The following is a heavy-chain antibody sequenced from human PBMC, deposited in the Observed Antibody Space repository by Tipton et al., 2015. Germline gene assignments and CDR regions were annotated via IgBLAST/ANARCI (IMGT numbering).Heavy chain of an antibody. Sequence: TLSLTCTVSGGSISSYYWSWIRQPPGKGLEWIGYIYYSGSTNYNPSLKSRVTISVDTSKNQFSLKLSSVTAADTAVYYCANSRPARRGYYYYGMDVWGQGTTFTVSS. D-gene: IGHD1-1*01. CDR1: GGSISSYY. CDR2: IYYSGST. V-gene: IGHV4-59*07. CDR3: ANSRPARRGYYYYGMDV. J-gene: IGHJ6*02.